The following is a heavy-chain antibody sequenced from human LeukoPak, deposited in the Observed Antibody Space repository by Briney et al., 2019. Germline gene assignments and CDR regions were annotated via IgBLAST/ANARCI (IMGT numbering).Heavy chain of an antibody. CDR1: GFTLSRYW. D-gene: IGHD1-1*01. CDR2: IKGDGSKK. Sequence: GGPQSLSCTASGFTLSRYWMSRVRQAPGKGLEWVADIKGDGSKKYYADSVKGRFTISRDNAENTLYLQMNSLRAEDTAVYFCARDSPEGNNWGSEPTFDYWGQGTLVTVSP. J-gene: IGHJ4*02. V-gene: IGHV3-7*04. CDR3: ARDSPEGNNWGSEPTFDY.